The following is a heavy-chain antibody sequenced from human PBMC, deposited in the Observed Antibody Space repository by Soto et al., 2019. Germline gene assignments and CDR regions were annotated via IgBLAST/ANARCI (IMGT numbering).Heavy chain of an antibody. Sequence: SVKVSCKASGGTFSSYAISRVRQAPGQGLEWMGGIIPIFGTANYAQKFQGRVTITADESTSTAYMELSSLRSEDTAVYYCARESSSDGYNFYYFDYWGQGTLVTVSS. CDR3: ARESSSDGYNFYYFDY. CDR2: IIPIFGTA. CDR1: GGTFSSYA. J-gene: IGHJ4*02. D-gene: IGHD5-12*01. V-gene: IGHV1-69*13.